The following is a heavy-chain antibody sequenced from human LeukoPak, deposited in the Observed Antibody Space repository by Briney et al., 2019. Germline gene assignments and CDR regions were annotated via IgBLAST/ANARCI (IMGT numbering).Heavy chain of an antibody. J-gene: IGHJ4*02. CDR2: ISAYNGNT. CDR1: GYTFTSYG. CDR3: ARVSITIAVAGNLDH. Sequence: GASVKVSCKASGYTFTSYGISWVRQAPGQGLEWMGWISAYNGNTNYAQKLQGRVTMTTDTSTSTAYMELRSLRSDDTAVYYCARVSITIAVAGNLDHWGQGTLVTVSS. D-gene: IGHD6-19*01. V-gene: IGHV1-18*01.